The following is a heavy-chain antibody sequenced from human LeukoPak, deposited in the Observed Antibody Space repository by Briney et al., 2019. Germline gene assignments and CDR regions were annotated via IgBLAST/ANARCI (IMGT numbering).Heavy chain of an antibody. CDR1: GVSISSYY. D-gene: IGHD6-13*01. Sequence: PSETLSLTCTVSGVSISSYYWSWIRQPAGKGLEWIGRIYTSGSTNYNPSLKSRVTMSVDTSKNQFSLRLSSVNAADTAVYYCARDILATSIAAPYYWGQGTLVTVSS. V-gene: IGHV4-4*07. CDR3: ARDILATSIAAPYY. J-gene: IGHJ4*02. CDR2: IYTSGST.